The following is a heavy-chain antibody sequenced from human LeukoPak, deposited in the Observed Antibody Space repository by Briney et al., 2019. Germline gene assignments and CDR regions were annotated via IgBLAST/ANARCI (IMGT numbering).Heavy chain of an antibody. CDR1: GGSISSGGYY. CDR3: ARGVSYSGPGMDV. Sequence: SETLSLTCTVSGGSISSGGYYWSWIRQHPGKGLEWIGYIYYSGSTYYNPSLKSRVTISVDTSKNQFSLKLSSVTAADTAVYYCARGVSYSGPGMDVWGQGTTVTVSS. J-gene: IGHJ6*02. D-gene: IGHD1-26*01. V-gene: IGHV4-31*03. CDR2: IYYSGST.